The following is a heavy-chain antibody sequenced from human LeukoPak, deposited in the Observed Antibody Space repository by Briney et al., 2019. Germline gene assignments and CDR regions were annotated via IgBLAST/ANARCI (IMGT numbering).Heavy chain of an antibody. CDR2: IGSGGTT. CDR3: AKDLRGSYHSHYYYGMDV. J-gene: IGHJ6*02. CDR1: GFTFSSYA. V-gene: IGHV3-23*01. Sequence: AGGSLRLSCAASGFTFSSYAMGWVRQAPGKGLEWVSAIGSGGTTYYADSVKGRFTISRDNSKNTLYLQMNSLRAEDTAVYYCAKDLRGSYHSHYYYGMDVWGQGTTVTVSS. D-gene: IGHD1-26*01.